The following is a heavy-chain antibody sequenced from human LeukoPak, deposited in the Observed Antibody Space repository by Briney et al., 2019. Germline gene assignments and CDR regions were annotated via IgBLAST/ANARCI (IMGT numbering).Heavy chain of an antibody. J-gene: IGHJ4*02. Sequence: ASVKVSCKASGYTFTGYYMHWVRQAPGQGLEWMGWMNPNSGNTGYAQKFQGRVTMTRNTSISTAYMELSSLRSEDTAVYYCARGRGSSSWYVPVYWGQGTLVTVSS. CDR1: GYTFTGYY. D-gene: IGHD6-13*01. CDR3: ARGRGSSSWYVPVY. V-gene: IGHV1-8*02. CDR2: MNPNSGNT.